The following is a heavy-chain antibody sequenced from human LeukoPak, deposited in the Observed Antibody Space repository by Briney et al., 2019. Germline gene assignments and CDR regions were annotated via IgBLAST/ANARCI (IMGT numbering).Heavy chain of an antibody. J-gene: IGHJ4*02. CDR1: GFTFSSYG. CDR3: AKSDSSGSPFDD. D-gene: IGHD3-22*01. V-gene: IGHV3-33*06. Sequence: GRSLRLSCAASGFTFSSYGMHWVRQAPGKGLEWVAVIWYDGSNKYYADSVKCRFTISRDNSKNTLYLQMNSLRAEDTAVYYCAKSDSSGSPFDDWGQGTLVTVSS. CDR2: IWYDGSNK.